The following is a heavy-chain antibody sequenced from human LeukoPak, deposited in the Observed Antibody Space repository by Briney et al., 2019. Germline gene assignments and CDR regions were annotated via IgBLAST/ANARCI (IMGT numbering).Heavy chain of an antibody. V-gene: IGHV3-9*01. Sequence: PGRSLRLSCAASGFTFDDYAMHWVRQAPGKGLEWVSGISWNSGSIGYADSVKGRFTISRDNAKNSLYLQMNSLRAEDTALYYCAKDIGSHIHYCTNGVCYFGYFDYWGQGTLVTVSS. CDR2: ISWNSGSI. D-gene: IGHD2-8*01. CDR1: GFTFDDYA. CDR3: AKDIGSHIHYCTNGVCYFGYFDY. J-gene: IGHJ4*02.